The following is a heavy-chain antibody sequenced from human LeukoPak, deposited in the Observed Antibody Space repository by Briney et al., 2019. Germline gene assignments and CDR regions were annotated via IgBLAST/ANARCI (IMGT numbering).Heavy chain of an antibody. CDR2: INPNSGGT. J-gene: IGHJ3*02. Sequence: ASVRVSCKASGYTFTGYYMHWVRQAPGQGLEWMGWINPNSGGTNYAQKFQGRVTMTRDTSISTAYMELSRLRSDDTAAYYCTRDLDDAFDIWGQGTMVTVSS. V-gene: IGHV1-2*02. CDR3: TRDLDDAFDI. CDR1: GYTFTGYY.